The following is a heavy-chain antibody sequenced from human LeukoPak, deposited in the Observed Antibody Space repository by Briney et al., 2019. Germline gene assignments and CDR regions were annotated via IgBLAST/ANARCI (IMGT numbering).Heavy chain of an antibody. D-gene: IGHD4-11*01. J-gene: IGHJ4*02. CDR1: GYTLTDLS. V-gene: IGHV1-24*01. CDR2: FDPEDGET. CDR3: ARGGDSEGYFDY. Sequence: ASVKVSCKVSGYTLTDLSMHWVRQAPGKGLEWLGGFDPEDGETIYAQKFQGRVTLAEDTSTDTAYMELSSLRSEDTAVYYCARGGDSEGYFDYWGQGTLVTVSS.